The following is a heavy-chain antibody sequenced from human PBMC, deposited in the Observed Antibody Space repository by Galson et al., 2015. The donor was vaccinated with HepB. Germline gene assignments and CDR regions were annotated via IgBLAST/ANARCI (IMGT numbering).Heavy chain of an antibody. J-gene: IGHJ4*02. CDR3: TTDPYYDSSGSPLTG. CDR1: GFTFSNAW. V-gene: IGHV3-15*01. CDR2: IKSKTDGGTT. D-gene: IGHD3-22*01. Sequence: SLRLSCAASGFTFSNAWMSWVRQAPGKGLEWVGRIKSKTDGGTTDYAAPVKDRFTISREDSKNTLYLQMSSLKTEDTAVYYCTTDPYYDSSGSPLTGWGQGTLVTVSS.